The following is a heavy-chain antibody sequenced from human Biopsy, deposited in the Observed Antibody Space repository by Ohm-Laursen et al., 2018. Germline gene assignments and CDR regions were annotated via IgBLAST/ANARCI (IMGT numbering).Heavy chain of an antibody. CDR3: ARLGNFWNAEDGLDL. J-gene: IGHJ3*01. D-gene: IGHD3-3*01. CDR1: DDSIRNFY. CDR2: ASYSGYT. V-gene: IGHV4-59*08. Sequence: GTLSLTCTVSDDSIRNFYWTWIRQPPGQGLEWIGHASYSGYTNYNPSLKSRVTISVDTSKNHFSLNLRSVPAADTAVYSCARLGNFWNAEDGLDLWGLGTMVTVSS.